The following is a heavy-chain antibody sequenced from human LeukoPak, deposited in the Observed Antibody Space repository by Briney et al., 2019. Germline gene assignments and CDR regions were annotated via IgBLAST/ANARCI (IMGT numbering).Heavy chain of an antibody. D-gene: IGHD6-6*01. J-gene: IGHJ4*02. CDR1: GFTFTNYW. CDR2: LPPDELGI. V-gene: IGHV3-74*01. CDR3: VGTIASRGSEY. Sequence: GGSLRLSCTASGFTFTNYWMHWVRQAPGMGLVWVSRLPPDELGIIYADSVKGRFTVSRDNAKNTVYLQMNNLRVDDTAMYYCVGTIASRGSEYWGQGALVTVSS.